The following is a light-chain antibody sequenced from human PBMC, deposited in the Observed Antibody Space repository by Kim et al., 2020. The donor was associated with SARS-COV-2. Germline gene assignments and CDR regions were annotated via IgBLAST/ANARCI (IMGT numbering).Light chain of an antibody. CDR2: YDT. Sequence: SSELTQPPSVSVAPGQTASITCGGTNIGSRSVHWYQQKPGQAPMMVISYDTARPSGIPERFSGSNSGNTTTLTISRVEAGDEADYYCQVWDSGSVHPVVF. CDR1: NIGSRS. CDR3: QVWDSGSVHPVV. V-gene: IGLV3-21*04. J-gene: IGLJ3*02.